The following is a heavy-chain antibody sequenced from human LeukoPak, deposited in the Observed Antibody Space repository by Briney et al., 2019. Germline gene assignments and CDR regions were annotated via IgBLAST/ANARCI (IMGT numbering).Heavy chain of an antibody. Sequence: GGSLRLSCAASGFTFSSYWMHWVRQAPGKGLVWVSCINGDGGRTNYADSVKGRFTISRDNSKNTLYLQMNSLRAEDTAVYYCAKDQWSFSYFDYWGQGTLVTVSS. CDR1: GFTFSSYW. V-gene: IGHV3-74*01. CDR2: INGDGGRT. CDR3: AKDQWSFSYFDY. D-gene: IGHD1-26*01. J-gene: IGHJ4*02.